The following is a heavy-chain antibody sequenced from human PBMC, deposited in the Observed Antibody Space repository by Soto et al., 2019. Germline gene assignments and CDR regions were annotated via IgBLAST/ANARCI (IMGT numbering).Heavy chain of an antibody. V-gene: IGHV3-30*18. CDR3: AKVADYYDSSNFYFEFFDH. CDR2: IWNDGSNK. CDR1: GFAFSNFH. Sequence: QVSLVESGGGVVQPGRSLRLSCTASGFAFSNFHMHWVRQAPGKGLEWVAVIWNDGSNKYYTDSVKGRFTISRDNSKNTVSLQMNNLGAEDTGVYYCAKVADYYDSSNFYFEFFDHWGQGTLVTVSS. D-gene: IGHD3-22*01. J-gene: IGHJ1*01.